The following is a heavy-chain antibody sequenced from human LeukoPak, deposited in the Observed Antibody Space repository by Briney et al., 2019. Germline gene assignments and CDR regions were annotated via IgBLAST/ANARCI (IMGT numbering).Heavy chain of an antibody. D-gene: IGHD3-9*01. CDR2: IYSGGST. Sequence: GGSLRLSCAASGFTVSSNYMSWVRQAPGKGLEWVSVIYSGGSTYYADSVKGRFTISRDNSKNTLYLQMNSLRAEDTAVYYCASNPVRASGSYPIRCFDWYYYCYGMDVWGQGTTVTVSS. J-gene: IGHJ6*02. V-gene: IGHV3-66*01. CDR1: GFTVSSNY. CDR3: ASNPVRASGSYPIRCFDWYYYCYGMDV.